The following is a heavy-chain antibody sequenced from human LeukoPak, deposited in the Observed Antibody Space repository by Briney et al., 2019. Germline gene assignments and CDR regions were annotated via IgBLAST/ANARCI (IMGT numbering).Heavy chain of an antibody. CDR1: GFMFSNAW. V-gene: IGHV3-15*01. D-gene: IGHD2-15*01. CDR2: IKSKSDGGTA. J-gene: IGHJ4*02. Sequence: PGGSLRLSCAAAGFMFSNAWMGRVRQAPGNGLEWVGRIKSKSDGGTAYYVAPVKGRCIILRDDSENTVFLQMNSVKAEDTAVYYCATGWSYFKDWGQGTLVTVSS. CDR3: ATGWSYFKD.